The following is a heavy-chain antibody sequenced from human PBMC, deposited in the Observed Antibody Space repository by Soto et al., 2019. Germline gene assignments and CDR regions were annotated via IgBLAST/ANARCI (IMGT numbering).Heavy chain of an antibody. CDR2: ISASRTTI. V-gene: IGHV3-48*02. D-gene: IGHD1-26*01. CDR3: ARDGRRGYDLDV. CDR1: GFTFTDYS. J-gene: IGHJ6*02. Sequence: GSLRLSCTVSGFTFTDYSLNWVRQAPGKGLEWLSYISASRTTIYYAASVRGRFTVSRDNAKNSLYLQMNSLRDEDTAVYYCARDGRRGYDLDVWGQGTMVTVSS.